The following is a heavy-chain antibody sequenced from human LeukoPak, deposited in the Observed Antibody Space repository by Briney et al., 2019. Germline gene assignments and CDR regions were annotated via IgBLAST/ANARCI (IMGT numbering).Heavy chain of an antibody. CDR2: IIPIFGTA. CDR3: ARDLSGNFYDSSGSYPLGY. D-gene: IGHD3-22*01. J-gene: IGHJ4*02. CDR1: GGTFSSYA. Sequence: ASVKVSCKASGGTFSSYAISWVRQAPGQGLEWMGGIIPIFGTANYAQKFQGRVTITTDESTNTAHMELSSLRSEDTAVYYCARDLSGNFYDSSGSYPLGYWGQGTLVTVSS. V-gene: IGHV1-69*05.